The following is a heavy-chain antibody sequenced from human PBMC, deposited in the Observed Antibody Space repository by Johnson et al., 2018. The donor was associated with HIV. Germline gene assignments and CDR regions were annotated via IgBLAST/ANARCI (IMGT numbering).Heavy chain of an antibody. J-gene: IGHJ3*02. CDR1: GFTFSNYG. D-gene: IGHD7-27*01. Sequence: QVQLVESGGGVVRPGGSLRLSCAASGFTFSNYGMHWVRQAPGQGLEWVAVSSYDGTNKYYADSVKGQFTIYRGNSENTLYLQMNSRRAEDTAVYYCAKDINWGGTAFDIWGQGTMVTVSS. CDR2: SSYDGTNK. CDR3: AKDINWGGTAFDI. V-gene: IGHV3-30*18.